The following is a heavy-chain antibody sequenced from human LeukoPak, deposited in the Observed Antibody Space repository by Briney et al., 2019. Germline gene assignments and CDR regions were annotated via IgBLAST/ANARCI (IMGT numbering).Heavy chain of an antibody. CDR2: INPSGGST. J-gene: IGHJ4*02. D-gene: IGHD3-16*01. Sequence: ASANVSCKASGYTFTSYYMHWVRQAPGQGLEWMGIINPSGGSTSYAQKFQGRVTMTRDTSTSTVYMELSSLRSEDTAVYYCASPGEKDYYFDYWGQGTLVTVSS. CDR3: ASPGEKDYYFDY. V-gene: IGHV1-46*01. CDR1: GYTFTSYY.